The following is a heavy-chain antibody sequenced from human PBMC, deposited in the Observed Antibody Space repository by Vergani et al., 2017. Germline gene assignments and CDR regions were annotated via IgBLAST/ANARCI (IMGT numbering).Heavy chain of an antibody. Sequence: QVQLQESGPGLVKPSQTLSLTCTVSGGSISSGSYYWSWIRQPAGKGLEWIGRIYTSGSTIYNPSLKSRVTMSVDTSKNQFSLKLSSVTAADTAVYYCARGPRYYDSSGYPLFFEYWGQGTLVTVSS. CDR2: IYTSGST. D-gene: IGHD3-22*01. CDR3: ARGPRYYDSSGYPLFFEY. CDR1: GGSISSGSYY. J-gene: IGHJ4*02. V-gene: IGHV4-61*02.